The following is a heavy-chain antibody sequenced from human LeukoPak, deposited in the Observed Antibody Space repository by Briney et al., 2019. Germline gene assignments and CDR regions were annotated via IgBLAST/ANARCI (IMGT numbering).Heavy chain of an antibody. D-gene: IGHD1-14*01. CDR2: ISSSSSTI. CDR3: ARDLSYPTGH. J-gene: IGHJ4*02. Sequence: GGSLRLSCAASGFTFSSYSMNWVRQAPGKGLEWVSYISSSSSTIYYADSVEGRFTISRDNAKNSLYLQMNSLRAEDTAVYYCARDLSYPTGHWGQGTLVTVSS. V-gene: IGHV3-48*04. CDR1: GFTFSSYS.